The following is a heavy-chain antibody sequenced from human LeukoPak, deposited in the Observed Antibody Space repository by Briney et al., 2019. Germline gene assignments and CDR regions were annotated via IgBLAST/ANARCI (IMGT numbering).Heavy chain of an antibody. J-gene: IGHJ6*02. D-gene: IGHD3-16*01. CDR3: ASRGGHPYYYYGMDV. V-gene: IGHV1-69*13. Sequence: EASVKVSCKASGGTFSSYAISWVRQAPGQGLEWMGGIIPIFGTANYAQKFQGRVTITADESTSTAYMELSSLRSEDTAVYYCASRGGHPYYYYGMDVWGQGTTVTVSS. CDR1: GGTFSSYA. CDR2: IIPIFGTA.